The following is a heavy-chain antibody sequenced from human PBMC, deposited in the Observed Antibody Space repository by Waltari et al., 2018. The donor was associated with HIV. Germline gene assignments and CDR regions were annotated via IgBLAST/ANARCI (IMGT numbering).Heavy chain of an antibody. J-gene: IGHJ3*02. Sequence: VKKPGASVKVSCKASGYTFTSYGISWVRPAPGPGLEWMGWISAYNGNTNYAQKLQGRVTMTTDTSTSTAYMELRSLRSDDTAVYYCARDGVGGEWLSPDDAFDIWGQGTMVTVSS. D-gene: IGHD3-3*01. CDR2: ISAYNGNT. CDR1: GYTFTSYG. CDR3: ARDGVGGEWLSPDDAFDI. V-gene: IGHV1-18*01.